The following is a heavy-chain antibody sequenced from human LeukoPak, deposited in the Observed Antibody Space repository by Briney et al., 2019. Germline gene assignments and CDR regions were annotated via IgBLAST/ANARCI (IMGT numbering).Heavy chain of an antibody. Sequence: PGGFLRLSCAASGFTFSSYSTNWVRQAPGKGLEWVSSISSSSSYIYYADSVKGRFTISRDNAKNSLYLQMNSLRAEDTAVYYCARAARGYSGYVVYWGQGTLVTVSS. CDR2: ISSSSSYI. J-gene: IGHJ4*02. D-gene: IGHD5-12*01. CDR3: ARAARGYSGYVVY. CDR1: GFTFSSYS. V-gene: IGHV3-21*01.